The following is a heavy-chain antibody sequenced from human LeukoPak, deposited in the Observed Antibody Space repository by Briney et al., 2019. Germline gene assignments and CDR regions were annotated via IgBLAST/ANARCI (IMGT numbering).Heavy chain of an antibody. CDR2: IYSGGST. J-gene: IGHJ3*02. D-gene: IGHD3-22*01. Sequence: GGSLRLSCAASGFTVSSNYMSWVRQAPGKGLEWVSVIYSGGSTYYADPVKGRFTISRDNSKNTLYLQMNSLRAEDTAVYYCWYYYDSSGYYPNAVAFDIWGQGTMVTVSS. CDR3: WYYYDSSGYYPNAVAFDI. CDR1: GFTVSSNY. V-gene: IGHV3-66*01.